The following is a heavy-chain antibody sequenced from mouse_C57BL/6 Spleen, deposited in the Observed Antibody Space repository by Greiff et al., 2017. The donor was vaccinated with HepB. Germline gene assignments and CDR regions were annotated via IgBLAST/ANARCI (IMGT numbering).Heavy chain of an antibody. CDR3: ARSDDGLDY. Sequence: QVHVKQPGAELVKPGASVKLSCKASGYTFTSYWMQWVKQRPGQGLEWIGEIDPSDSYTNYNQKFKGKATLTVDTSSSTAYMQLSSLTSEDSAVYYCARSDDGLDYWGQGTTLTVSS. J-gene: IGHJ2*01. CDR1: GYTFTSYW. D-gene: IGHD2-3*01. CDR2: IDPSDSYT. V-gene: IGHV1-50*01.